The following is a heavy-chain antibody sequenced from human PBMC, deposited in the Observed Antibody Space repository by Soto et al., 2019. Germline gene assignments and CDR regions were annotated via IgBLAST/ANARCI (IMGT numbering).Heavy chain of an antibody. D-gene: IGHD3-3*01. CDR3: ARSTTIFGVVSASSYFDY. CDR2: ISAYNGNT. Sequence: GASVKVSCKASGYTFTSYGISWVRQAPGQGLEWMGWISAYNGNTNYAQKLQGRVTMTTDTSTSTAYMELRSLRSDDTAVYYCARSTTIFGVVSASSYFDYWGQGTLVTVSS. CDR1: GYTFTSYG. J-gene: IGHJ4*02. V-gene: IGHV1-18*01.